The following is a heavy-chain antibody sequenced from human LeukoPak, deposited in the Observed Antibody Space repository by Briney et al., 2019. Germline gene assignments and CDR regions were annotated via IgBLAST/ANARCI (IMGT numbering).Heavy chain of an antibody. D-gene: IGHD5-24*01. CDR1: GGTFSSYA. CDR2: IIPILGIA. CDR3: ATEMATIKAYDY. J-gene: IGHJ4*02. V-gene: IGHV1-69*04. Sequence: ASVKVSCKASGGTFSSYAISWVRQAPGQGLEWMGRIIPILGIANYAQKFQGRVTITADKSTSTAYMELSSLRSEGTAVYYCATEMATIKAYDYWGQGTLVTVSS.